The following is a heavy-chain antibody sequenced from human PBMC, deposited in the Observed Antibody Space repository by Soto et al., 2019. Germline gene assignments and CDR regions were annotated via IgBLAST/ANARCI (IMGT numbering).Heavy chain of an antibody. CDR1: GYTFTSYH. CDR3: ARDAPPADY. CDR2: ISAYNGNT. V-gene: IGHV1-18*01. Sequence: QVQLVQSGAEVKKPGASVKVSCKASGYTFTSYHINWVRQAPGQGLEWMGWISAYNGNTNYAQKLQGRVTMTTDTPTSTAYRELRSLRSNDTPVYYWARDAPPADYWGQGTLVTVSS. J-gene: IGHJ4*02.